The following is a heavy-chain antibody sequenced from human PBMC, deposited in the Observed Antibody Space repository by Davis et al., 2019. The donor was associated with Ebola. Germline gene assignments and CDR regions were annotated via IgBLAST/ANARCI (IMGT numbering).Heavy chain of an antibody. V-gene: IGHV3-23*01. D-gene: IGHD6-19*01. CDR2: ISGSGGST. J-gene: IGHJ4*02. Sequence: PGGSLRLSCAASGFTFSSYAMSWVRQAPGKGLEWVSGISGSGGSTYYADSVKGRFTISRDNSKNTLYLQMDSLRAEDTGVYYCAKDPYNNDGWYYFDYWGQGTLVTVSS. CDR3: AKDPYNNDGWYYFDY. CDR1: GFTFSSYA.